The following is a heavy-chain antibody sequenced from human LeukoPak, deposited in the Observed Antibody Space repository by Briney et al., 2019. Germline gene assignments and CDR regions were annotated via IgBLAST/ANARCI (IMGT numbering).Heavy chain of an antibody. CDR3: ARGRPGDDYMDV. D-gene: IGHD3-10*01. Sequence: ASVKVSCKASGYTFTSYGISWVRQAPGQGLEWMGWISGYNGNTNYAQKLQGRVTMTTDTSTSTAHMELRSLRSDDTAVYYCARGRPGDDYMDVWGKGTTVTVSS. V-gene: IGHV1-18*01. CDR1: GYTFTSYG. CDR2: ISGYNGNT. J-gene: IGHJ6*03.